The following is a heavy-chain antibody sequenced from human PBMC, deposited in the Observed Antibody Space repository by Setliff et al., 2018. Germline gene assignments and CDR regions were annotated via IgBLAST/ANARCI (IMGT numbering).Heavy chain of an antibody. Sequence: PSETLSLTCTVSGCFIRDYYWNWIRQSPGKGLEWIGYIYYRGTTNYNSSLKSRVTISIDMSKNQFSLKLSSATAADTAVYFCAAVGIDAGGGWFDPWGHGIPVTVSS. D-gene: IGHD1-26*01. CDR3: AAVGIDAGGGWFDP. CDR2: IYYRGTT. CDR1: GCFIRDYY. J-gene: IGHJ5*02. V-gene: IGHV4-59*01.